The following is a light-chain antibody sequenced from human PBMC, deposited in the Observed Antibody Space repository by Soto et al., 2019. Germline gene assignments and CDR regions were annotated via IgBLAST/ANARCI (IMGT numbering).Light chain of an antibody. V-gene: IGLV7-43*01. Sequence: QAVVTQETSLTVSPGGTVTLTCASSTGAVTSGHFPNWFQQKPGQAPRPLIYSTTYKHSWTPARFSGSLLGGKAALTLSGVQPEDEAEYYCLLYYVTTQDVVFGGGTKLTVL. J-gene: IGLJ2*01. CDR3: LLYYVTTQDVV. CDR1: TGAVTSGHF. CDR2: STT.